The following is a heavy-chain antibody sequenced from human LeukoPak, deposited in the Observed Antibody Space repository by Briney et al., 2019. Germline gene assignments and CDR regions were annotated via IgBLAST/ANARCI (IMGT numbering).Heavy chain of an antibody. CDR2: IYYSGTT. V-gene: IGHV4-39*01. CDR3: ARTSGRYYYDSSGYKPGPSGY. Sequence: PSETLSLTCTVSGGSISSSSHSWGWIRQPPGKGLEWIGSIYYSGTTYYNPSLKSRVTISVDTSKIQFSLKLSSVAATDTAVYFCARTSGRYYYDSSGYKPGPSGYGGQGPLVTVSS. D-gene: IGHD3-22*01. CDR1: GGSISSSSHS. J-gene: IGHJ4*02.